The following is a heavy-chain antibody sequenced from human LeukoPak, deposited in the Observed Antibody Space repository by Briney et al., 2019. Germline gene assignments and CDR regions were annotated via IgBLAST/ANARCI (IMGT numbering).Heavy chain of an antibody. CDR1: GYTLTELS. D-gene: IGHD6-19*01. CDR3: ATAIAVAGTSGYYFDY. V-gene: IGHV1-24*01. Sequence: ASVKVSCKVSGYTLTELSMHWVRQAPGKGLEWMGGFDPEDGETIYAQKFQGRVTMTEDTSTDTAYMELSSLRSEDTAVYYCATAIAVAGTSGYYFDYWGQGTLVTVFS. J-gene: IGHJ4*02. CDR2: FDPEDGET.